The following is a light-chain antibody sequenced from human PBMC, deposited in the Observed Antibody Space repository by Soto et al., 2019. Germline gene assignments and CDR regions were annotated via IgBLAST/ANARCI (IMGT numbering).Light chain of an antibody. Sequence: EIVLTQSPAPLSLSPGERATLSCRSSQSVSSYLAWYQQKPGQAPRLLIYDTSNRATGIPARFSGSGSGTDFTLTISSLEPEEFAVYYCQQRSKWPPPFGGGTKVEIK. J-gene: IGKJ4*01. CDR1: QSVSSY. CDR2: DTS. V-gene: IGKV3-11*01. CDR3: QQRSKWPPP.